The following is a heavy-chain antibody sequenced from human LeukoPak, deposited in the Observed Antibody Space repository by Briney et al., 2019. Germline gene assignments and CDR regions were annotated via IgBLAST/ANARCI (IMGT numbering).Heavy chain of an antibody. CDR2: IIPILGIA. D-gene: IGHD2-15*01. Sequence: GASVKVSCKASGGTFSSYAISWVRQAPGQGLEWMGRIIPILGIANYAQKFQGRVTITADKSTSTAYMELSSLRSEDTAVYYCARNACSGGSCQPRWTYWFDPWGQGTLVTVSS. V-gene: IGHV1-69*04. CDR1: GGTFSSYA. CDR3: ARNACSGGSCQPRWTYWFDP. J-gene: IGHJ5*02.